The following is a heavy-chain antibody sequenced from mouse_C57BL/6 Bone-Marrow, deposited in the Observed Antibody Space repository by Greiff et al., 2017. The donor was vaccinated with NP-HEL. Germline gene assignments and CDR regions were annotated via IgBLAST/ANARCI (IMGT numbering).Heavy chain of an antibody. V-gene: IGHV14-4*01. CDR1: GFNIKDDY. Sequence: EVQLQQSGAELVRPGASVKLSCTASGFNIKDDYMHWVKQRPEQGLEWIGWIDPENGDTEYASKFQGKATITADTSSNTAYLQLSSLTSEDTAVYYCTTKWRNYVDYFDYWGQGTTLTVSS. CDR2: IDPENGDT. D-gene: IGHD1-1*01. J-gene: IGHJ2*01. CDR3: TTKWRNYVDYFDY.